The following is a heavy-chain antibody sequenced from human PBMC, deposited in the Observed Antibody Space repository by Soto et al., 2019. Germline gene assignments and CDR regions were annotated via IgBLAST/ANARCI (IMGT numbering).Heavy chain of an antibody. D-gene: IGHD3-3*01. CDR1: GYTFTSYG. CDR2: ISAYNGNT. CDR3: ARHPRSGYYDFWSRYFYYYYGMEV. V-gene: IGHV1-18*01. J-gene: IGHJ6*01. Sequence: ASVKVSCKASGYTFTSYGISWVRQAPGQGLEWMGWISAYNGNTNYAQKLQGRVTMTTDTSTSTAYMELRSLRSDDTAVYYCARHPRSGYYDFWSRYFYYYYGMEVWGQGTTVNVSS.